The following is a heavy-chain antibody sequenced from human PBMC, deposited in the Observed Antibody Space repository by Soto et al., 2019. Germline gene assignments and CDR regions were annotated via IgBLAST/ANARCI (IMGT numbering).Heavy chain of an antibody. CDR1: GGSISSGGYY. CDR3: ARSHVGSSSLYYYYGMDV. J-gene: IGHJ6*02. Sequence: SETLSLTCTVSGGSISSGGYYWSWIRQHPGKGLEWIGYIYYSGSTYYNPSLKSRVTISVDTSKNQFSLKLSSVTAADTAVYYCARSHVGSSSLYYYYGMDVWGQGTTVTVSS. V-gene: IGHV4-31*03. CDR2: IYYSGST. D-gene: IGHD6-6*01.